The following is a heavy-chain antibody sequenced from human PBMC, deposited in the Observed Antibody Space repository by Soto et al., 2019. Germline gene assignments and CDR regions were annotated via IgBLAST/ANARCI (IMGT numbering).Heavy chain of an antibody. CDR3: ARSPSWETTVTPFYFDY. J-gene: IGHJ4*02. D-gene: IGHD4-4*01. CDR2: MNPKSANT. CDR1: RYTFISYD. Sequence: QVQLVQSGAEVKKPGASVKVSCKASRYTFISYDINWVRQATGQGLEWMGWMNPKSANTGYAQNFQGRVTMTSXXSXSXXYMELSSLRSEDTAVYYCARSPSWETTVTPFYFDYWGQGTLVTVSS. V-gene: IGHV1-8*01.